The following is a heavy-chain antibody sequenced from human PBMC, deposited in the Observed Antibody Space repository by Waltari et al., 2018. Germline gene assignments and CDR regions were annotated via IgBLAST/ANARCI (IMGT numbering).Heavy chain of an antibody. Sequence: GASVKVSCKASGYTFTSYDINWVRQATGQGLEWMGWMNPNSGNTVYAQKFQGRVTMTRNTSISTAYMELSSLRSEDTAVYYCARGTMVRGEAFDIWGQGTMVTVSS. CDR3: ARGTMVRGEAFDI. CDR1: GYTFTSYD. D-gene: IGHD3-10*01. V-gene: IGHV1-8*01. J-gene: IGHJ3*02. CDR2: MNPNSGNT.